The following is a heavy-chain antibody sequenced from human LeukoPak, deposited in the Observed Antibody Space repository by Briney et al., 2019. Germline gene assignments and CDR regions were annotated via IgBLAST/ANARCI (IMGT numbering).Heavy chain of an antibody. CDR3: ARDLEQGWFDP. V-gene: IGHV4-31*11. Sequence: SETLSLTCAVYGGSFSGYYWSWIRQHPGKGLEWIGYIYYSGSTYYNPSLKSRVTISVDTSKNQFSLKLSSVTAADTAVYYCARDLEQGWFDPWGQGTLVTVSS. CDR2: IYYSGST. J-gene: IGHJ5*02. CDR1: GGSFSGYY. D-gene: IGHD3-3*01.